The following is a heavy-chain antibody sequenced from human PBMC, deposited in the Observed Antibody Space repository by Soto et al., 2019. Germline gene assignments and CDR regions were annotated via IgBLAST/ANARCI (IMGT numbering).Heavy chain of an antibody. D-gene: IGHD3-10*01. Sequence: EVQLLESGGGLVQPGGSLRLSCAASGFTFSSYAMSWVRQAPGKGLEWVSAISGSGGSTYYADSVKGRFTISRDNSKNTLYLQMNRLRAEDTAVYYCAKCRSYYGSGHYYFDYWGQGTLVTVSS. V-gene: IGHV3-23*01. J-gene: IGHJ4*02. CDR2: ISGSGGST. CDR3: AKCRSYYGSGHYYFDY. CDR1: GFTFSSYA.